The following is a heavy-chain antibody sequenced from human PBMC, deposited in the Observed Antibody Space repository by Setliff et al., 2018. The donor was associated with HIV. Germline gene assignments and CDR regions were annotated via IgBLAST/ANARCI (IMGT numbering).Heavy chain of an antibody. CDR1: GYTFTSYG. J-gene: IGHJ4*02. D-gene: IGHD3-16*02. Sequence: ASVKVSCKASGYTFTSYGISWVRQAPGQGLEWMGWISAYNGNTNYAQGFTGRFVFSLDTSVSTAYLQISSLEAEDTALYYCARDRYGASFDSWGQGTLVTVSS. CDR2: ISAYNGNT. V-gene: IGHV7-4-1*02. CDR3: ARDRYGASFDS.